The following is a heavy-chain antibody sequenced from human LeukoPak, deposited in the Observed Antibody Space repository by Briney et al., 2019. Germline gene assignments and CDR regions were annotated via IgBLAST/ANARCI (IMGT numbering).Heavy chain of an antibody. CDR1: GGSIRRHY. CDR2: IYYGGST. V-gene: IGHV4-59*11. CDR3: ARGSRCSGGSCYAYYYYYMDV. J-gene: IGHJ6*03. Sequence: SETLSLTCTVSGGSIRRHYWSWIRQPPGKGLEWIGYIYYGGSTNYNPSLKSRVTISVDTSKNQFSLKLSSVTAADTAVYYCARGSRCSGGSCYAYYYYYMDVWGKGTTVTVSS. D-gene: IGHD2-15*01.